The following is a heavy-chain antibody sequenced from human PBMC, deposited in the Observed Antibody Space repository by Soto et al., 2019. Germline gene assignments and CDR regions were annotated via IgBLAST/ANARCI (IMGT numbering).Heavy chain of an antibody. D-gene: IGHD3-22*01. V-gene: IGHV5-51*01. J-gene: IGHJ6*02. Sequence: GESLKISCKGSGYNFAGYWIAWVRQMPGKGLELMGIIYPGDSDTRYSPSFQGQVTISADKSISTAYLQWSSLKASDTAMYYCARRGYYDSSGYYWGRRNYYYYYGMDVWGQGTTVTVSS. CDR2: IYPGDSDT. CDR1: GYNFAGYW. CDR3: ARRGYYDSSGYYWGRRNYYYYYGMDV.